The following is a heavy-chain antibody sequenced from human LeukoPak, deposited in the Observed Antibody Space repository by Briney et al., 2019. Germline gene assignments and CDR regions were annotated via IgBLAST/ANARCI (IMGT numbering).Heavy chain of an antibody. J-gene: IGHJ4*02. CDR2: ISSNAAST. V-gene: IGHV3-64*02. D-gene: IGHD2-8*01. CDR1: GFTFTSYA. Sequence: GSLRLSCVPSGFTFTSYALYWVRQAPGRGLEYVSAISSNAASTYYAESVKGRFTISRDTSMSTLYLQMGSLRPEDTAVYYCARRERNAFDYWGEGTMVTVS. CDR3: ARRERNAFDY.